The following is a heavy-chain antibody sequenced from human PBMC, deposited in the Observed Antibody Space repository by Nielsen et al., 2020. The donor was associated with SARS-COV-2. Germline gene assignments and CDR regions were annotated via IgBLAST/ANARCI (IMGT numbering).Heavy chain of an antibody. V-gene: IGHV3-30*18. D-gene: IGHD3-10*01. CDR2: ISYDGSNK. CDR3: AKDLGRGASY. CDR1: GFTFSSYG. Sequence: GESLKISCAASGFTFSSYGMHWVRQAPGKGLEWVAVISYDGSNKYYADSVKGRFTISRDNSKNTLYLQMNSLRAEDTAVYYCAKDLGRGASYWGQGTLVTVSS. J-gene: IGHJ4*02.